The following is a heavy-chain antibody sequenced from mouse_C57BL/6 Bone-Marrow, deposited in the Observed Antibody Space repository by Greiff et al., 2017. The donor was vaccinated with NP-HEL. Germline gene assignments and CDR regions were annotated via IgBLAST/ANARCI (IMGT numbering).Heavy chain of an antibody. CDR1: GYTFTSYG. CDR3: ARQYYGSSYEFAY. V-gene: IGHV1-58*01. D-gene: IGHD1-1*01. J-gene: IGHJ3*01. Sequence: VQLQQSGAELVRPGSSVKMSCKTSGYTFTSYGINWVKQRPGQGLEWIGYIYIGTGYTEYNEKFKGKATLTSDTSSSTAYMQLSSLTSEDSAIYFCARQYYGSSYEFAYWGQGTLVTVSA. CDR2: IYIGTGYT.